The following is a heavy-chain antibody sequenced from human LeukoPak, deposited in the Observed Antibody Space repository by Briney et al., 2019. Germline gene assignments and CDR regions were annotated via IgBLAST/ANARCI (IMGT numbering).Heavy chain of an antibody. Sequence: ASVKVSCKASGYTFTTYAMHWVRQAPGQRLEWMGWINAGNGNTKYSQKFQGRVTITRDTSASTAYMELSSLRSEDTAVYYCAGRREYCSTTSCSATLDIWGQGTMVTVSS. CDR1: GYTFTTYA. V-gene: IGHV1-3*01. CDR2: INAGNGNT. D-gene: IGHD2-2*01. CDR3: AGRREYCSTTSCSATLDI. J-gene: IGHJ3*02.